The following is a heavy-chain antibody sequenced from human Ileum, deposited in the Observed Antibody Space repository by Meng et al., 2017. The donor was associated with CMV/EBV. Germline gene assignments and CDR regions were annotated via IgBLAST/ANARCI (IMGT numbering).Heavy chain of an antibody. D-gene: IGHD3-3*01. CDR2: IIHTGST. V-gene: IGHV4-34*01. J-gene: IGHJ6*02. Sequence: SETLSLTCAVYDGSFTGYYWSWIRQLPGKGLEWLGEIIHTGSTNYNPSLKSRVTISVETSKNQFSLKLRSVPAADTAVYYCARGSYDFWGGSRGRYGMDVWGQGTTVTVSS. CDR1: DGSFTGYY. CDR3: ARGSYDFWGGSRGRYGMDV.